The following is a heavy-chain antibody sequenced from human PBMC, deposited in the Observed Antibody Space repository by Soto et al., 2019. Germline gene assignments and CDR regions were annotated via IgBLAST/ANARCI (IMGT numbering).Heavy chain of an antibody. Sequence: ASVKVSCKASGYTFTVYYMHWVRQAPGQGLEWMGWINPNSGGTNYAQKFQGWVTMTRDTSISTAYMELSRLRSDDTAVYYCARGVITFGGVIVNGLGYWGQGTLVTVSS. CDR2: INPNSGGT. CDR3: ARGVITFGGVIVNGLGY. J-gene: IGHJ4*02. CDR1: GYTFTVYY. V-gene: IGHV1-2*04. D-gene: IGHD3-16*02.